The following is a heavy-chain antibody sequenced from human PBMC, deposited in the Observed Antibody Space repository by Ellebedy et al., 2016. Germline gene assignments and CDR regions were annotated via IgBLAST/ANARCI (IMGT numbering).Heavy chain of an antibody. CDR1: GGSISGSY. CDR3: AREDASSHRYMDV. Sequence: SETLSLXXTVSGGSISGSYWSWIRQPAGKGLEWIGIFYASGTTNYNPSLTSRVTMSVNTSKNQFSLKLTSVTAADTAVYYCAREDASSHRYMDVWGEGTTVIVSS. CDR2: FYASGTT. J-gene: IGHJ6*03. V-gene: IGHV4-4*07.